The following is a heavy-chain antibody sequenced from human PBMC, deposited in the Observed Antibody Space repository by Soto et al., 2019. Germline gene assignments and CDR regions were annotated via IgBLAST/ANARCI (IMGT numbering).Heavy chain of an antibody. D-gene: IGHD3-16*01. V-gene: IGHV1-18*01. CDR1: GYTFTNFG. Sequence: QVQLVQSGAEVKKPGASVKVSCKTSGYTFTNFGLSWVRQAPGQGLEWMGWISAYNGNTNYAQNFRGRVTMTTDTPTSTAYMALRSLRSDDTAVYYCARGGTPFDFWGQGTLVTVSS. J-gene: IGHJ4*02. CDR3: ARGGTPFDF. CDR2: ISAYNGNT.